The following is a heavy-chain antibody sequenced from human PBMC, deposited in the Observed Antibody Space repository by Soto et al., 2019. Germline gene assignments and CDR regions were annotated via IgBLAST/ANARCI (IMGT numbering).Heavy chain of an antibody. D-gene: IGHD2-15*01. J-gene: IGHJ4*02. Sequence: GGSLRLSCAASGFTFSSYGMHWVRQAPGKGLEWVAVIWYDGSNKYYADSVKGRFTISRDNSKNTLYLQMNSLRAEDTAVYYCARGPNLGYCSGGSCYVFANWGQGTLVTVSS. CDR3: ARGPNLGYCSGGSCYVFAN. V-gene: IGHV3-33*01. CDR2: IWYDGSNK. CDR1: GFTFSSYG.